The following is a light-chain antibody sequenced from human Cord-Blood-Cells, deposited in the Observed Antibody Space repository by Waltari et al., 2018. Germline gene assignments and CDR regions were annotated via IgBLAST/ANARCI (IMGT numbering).Light chain of an antibody. CDR1: QSLVHSDGNTY. J-gene: IGKJ2*01. CDR2: KVS. V-gene: IGKV2-30*02. CDR3: RHIHYSPHT. Sequence: DVVMTQSPLSLPVPLGQPASISCRSSQSLVHSDGNTYLNWFQQRPGQSPRRLSYKVSNRDSGVPDRFSGSGSGTDFTLKISRVEFFFFGFYYHRHIHYSPHTF.